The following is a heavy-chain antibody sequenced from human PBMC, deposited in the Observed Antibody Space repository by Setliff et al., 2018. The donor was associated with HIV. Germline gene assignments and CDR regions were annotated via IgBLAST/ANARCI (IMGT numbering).Heavy chain of an antibody. CDR2: INESGRI. V-gene: IGHV4-34*01. J-gene: IGHJ3*02. D-gene: IGHD3-16*01. Sequence: SETLSLTCAVYGGSFSGHYWNWVRQPPGKGLEWIGEINESGRINYNPSLKSRLIISVDTSKNQFSLKLSSVTAADTAVYYCARFIGAFDIWGQGTMVTVSS. CDR3: ARFIGAFDI. CDR1: GGSFSGHY.